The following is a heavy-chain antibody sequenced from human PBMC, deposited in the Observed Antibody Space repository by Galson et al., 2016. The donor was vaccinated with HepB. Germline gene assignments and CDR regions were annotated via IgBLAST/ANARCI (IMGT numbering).Heavy chain of an antibody. CDR3: ANGPCHEPNFDH. D-gene: IGHD2-8*01. J-gene: IGHJ4*02. Sequence: SLRLSCAASGFVVSSTYMSWVRQAPGKGLQWVSAIYSGDGTDYADSVKGRFTISRDNSENTLYLQMLSLRAEDTAVYYCANGPCHEPNFDHWGQGALVTVSS. V-gene: IGHV3-53*01. CDR2: IYSGDGT. CDR1: GFVVSSTY.